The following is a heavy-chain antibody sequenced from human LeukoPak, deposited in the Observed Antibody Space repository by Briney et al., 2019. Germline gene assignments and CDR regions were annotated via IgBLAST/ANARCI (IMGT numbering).Heavy chain of an antibody. D-gene: IGHD6-13*01. Sequence: PSETLSLTCTVSGASISSYYWSWIRQPPGKGRGGIGYIYYSGNTNFNPSLNNPSLKSRVTISVDASKNQFSLKLSSMTAADTAVYYCASGPYPAAGTDHQFDYWGQGTLVTVSS. CDR1: GASISSYY. J-gene: IGHJ4*02. CDR3: ASGPYPAAGTDHQFDY. CDR2: IYYSGNT. V-gene: IGHV4-59*01.